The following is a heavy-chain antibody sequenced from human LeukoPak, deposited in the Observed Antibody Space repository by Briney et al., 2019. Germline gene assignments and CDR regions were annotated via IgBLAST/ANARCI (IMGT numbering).Heavy chain of an antibody. Sequence: GRSLRLSCAASGFTFSSYGVHWVRQAPGKGLEWVAVISYDGSNKYYADSVKGRFTISRDNSKNTLYLQMNSLRAEDTAVYYCATIAAAGTEVYWGQGTLVTVSS. CDR1: GFTFSSYG. CDR3: ATIAAAGTEVY. CDR2: ISYDGSNK. D-gene: IGHD6-13*01. V-gene: IGHV3-30*03. J-gene: IGHJ4*02.